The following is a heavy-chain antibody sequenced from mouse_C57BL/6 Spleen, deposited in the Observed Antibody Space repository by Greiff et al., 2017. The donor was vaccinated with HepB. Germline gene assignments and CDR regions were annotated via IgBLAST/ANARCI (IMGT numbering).Heavy chain of an antibody. D-gene: IGHD2-4*01. CDR1: GYSITSGYD. J-gene: IGHJ1*03. V-gene: IGHV3-1*01. CDR2: ISYSGST. Sequence: EVQLQESGPGMVKPSQSLSLTCTVTGYSITSGYDWHWIRHFPGNKLEWMGYISYSGSTNYNPSLKSRISITHDTSKNHFFLKLTSVTTEDTATYYCARGRDYNWYFDVWGTGTTVTVSS. CDR3: ARGRDYNWYFDV.